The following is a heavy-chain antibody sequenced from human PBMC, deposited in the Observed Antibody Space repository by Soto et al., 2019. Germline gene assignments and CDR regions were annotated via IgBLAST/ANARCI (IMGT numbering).Heavy chain of an antibody. D-gene: IGHD2-8*02. CDR1: GFILNNYA. CDR3: VKRGRNWWAFDF. CDR2: IGGTDGDSAGVP. J-gene: IGHJ3*01. Sequence: VQLLESGGDLVQPGGSLRLSCVASGFILNNYAMSWVRQAPGKGLEWVPTIGGTDGDSAGVPWYEDSVKGRFTISRDGSANNLFLHVENLRAEDSALYYCVKRGRNWWAFDFWSQGTTVVVSS. V-gene: IGHV3-23*01.